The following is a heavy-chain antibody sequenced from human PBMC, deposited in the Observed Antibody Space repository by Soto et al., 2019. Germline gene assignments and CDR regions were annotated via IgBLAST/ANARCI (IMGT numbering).Heavy chain of an antibody. V-gene: IGHV2-5*02. CDR3: ALSPDFSGGSCYSAYFDY. Sequence: QITLKESGPTLVKPTQTLTLTCTFSGFSLSTSGVGVGWIRQPPGKALEWLALIYWDDDKRYSPSLKSRLTTTKDTSKNQVVLTMTNMDPVDTATYYCALSPDFSGGSCYSAYFDYWGQGTLVTVSS. CDR2: IYWDDDK. D-gene: IGHD2-15*01. J-gene: IGHJ4*02. CDR1: GFSLSTSGVG.